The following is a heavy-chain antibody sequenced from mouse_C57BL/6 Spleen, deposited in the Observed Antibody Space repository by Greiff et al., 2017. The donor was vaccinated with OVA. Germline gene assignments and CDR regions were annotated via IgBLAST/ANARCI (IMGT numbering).Heavy chain of an antibody. CDR3: TKQGLYAMDY. J-gene: IGHJ4*01. CDR2: ISSGGDYN. Sequence: EVKLMESGAGLVKPGGSLKLSCAASGFTFSSYAMSWVRQTPEQRLEWVAYISSGGDYNYYADTVKGRVTISRDNARNTLYLQMSSLKSEDTAMYYCTKQGLYAMDYWGQGTSVTVSS. CDR1: GFTFSSYA. V-gene: IGHV5-9-1*02.